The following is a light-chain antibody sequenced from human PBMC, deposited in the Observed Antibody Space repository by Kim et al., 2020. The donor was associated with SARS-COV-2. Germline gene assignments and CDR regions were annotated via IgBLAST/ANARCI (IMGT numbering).Light chain of an antibody. CDR2: GAS. Sequence: EIVLTQSPGTLSLSPGERATLSCRASQSVKRNYLAWYQQKRGQAPRLLVHGASSRATGIPDRFSGSGSGTDFTLTINRLEPEDFAVYFCQQYGSSPRTFGQETKVDIK. CDR3: QQYGSSPRT. CDR1: QSVKRNY. J-gene: IGKJ1*01. V-gene: IGKV3-20*01.